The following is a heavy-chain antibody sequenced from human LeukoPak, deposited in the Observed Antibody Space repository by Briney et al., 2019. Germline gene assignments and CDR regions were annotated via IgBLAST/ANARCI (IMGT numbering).Heavy chain of an antibody. J-gene: IGHJ4*02. D-gene: IGHD2-15*01. CDR1: GYSFTSYW. V-gene: IGHV5-51*01. CDR3: ASLSYCSGGSCYSSDYFDY. CDR2: IYPGDSDT. Sequence: KGGESLKISCKGSGYSFTSYWIGWARQMPGKGLEWMGIIYPGDSDTRYSPSFQGQVTISADKSISTAYLQWSSLKASDTAMYYCASLSYCSGGSCYSSDYFDYWGQGTLVTVSS.